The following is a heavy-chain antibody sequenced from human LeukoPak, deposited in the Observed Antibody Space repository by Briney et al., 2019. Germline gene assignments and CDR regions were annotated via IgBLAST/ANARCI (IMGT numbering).Heavy chain of an antibody. D-gene: IGHD1-26*01. CDR1: GYIFTTYW. CDR2: IYPGDSDT. V-gene: IGHV5-51*01. CDR3: ARRIVGATARFDP. Sequence: PGESLKISCKGSGYIFTTYWIGWVRQLPGKGLEWMGIIYPGDSDTKYSPSFQGQVTISADKSISTAYLQWSSLKASDTAMYYCARRIVGATARFDPWGQGTLVTVSS. J-gene: IGHJ5*02.